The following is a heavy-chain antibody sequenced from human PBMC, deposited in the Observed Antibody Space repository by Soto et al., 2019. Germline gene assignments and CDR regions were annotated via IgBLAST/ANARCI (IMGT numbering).Heavy chain of an antibody. CDR3: ARDASYYSLWSGYYPSRNGMDV. J-gene: IGHJ6*02. CDR1: GFTFSSFG. CDR2: IWYDGSKK. D-gene: IGHD3-3*01. Sequence: PGGSLRLSCAASGFTFSSFGMHWVRQAPGKELEWVSLIWYDGSKKSYGDSVKGRFTISRDNSRNTVYLQMNSLRADDTAVYYCARDASYYSLWSGYYPSRNGMDVWGQGTTVTVSS. V-gene: IGHV3-33*01.